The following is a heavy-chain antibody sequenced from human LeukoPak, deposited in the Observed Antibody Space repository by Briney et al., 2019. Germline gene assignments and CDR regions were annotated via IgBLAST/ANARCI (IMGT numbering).Heavy chain of an antibody. D-gene: IGHD2-15*01. CDR3: ARDPLRSEQYFDL. CDR1: GVSISSSNSY. Sequence: SETLSLTCTVSGVSISSSNSYWGWIRQPPGKGLEWIGSIYYSGNTYYNASLKSQVSISIDTSKNQFSLRLTSVTAADTAVYYCARDPLRSEQYFDLWGRGTLVTVSS. CDR2: IYYSGNT. V-gene: IGHV4-39*07. J-gene: IGHJ2*01.